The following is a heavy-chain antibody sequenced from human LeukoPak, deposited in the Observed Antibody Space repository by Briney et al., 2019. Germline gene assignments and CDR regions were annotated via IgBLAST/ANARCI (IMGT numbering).Heavy chain of an antibody. CDR1: GYSISNGYY. J-gene: IGHJ3*02. D-gene: IGHD3-16*01. CDR3: ARHSQWGIIPWAFDI. V-gene: IGHV4-38-2*01. Sequence: PSETLSLTCAVSGYSISNGYYWGWVRQPPGKGLEWIATIFESGSTYYSPPLKSRVAISVDTSRNQFSLKLSSVTAADTAVYFCARHSQWGIIPWAFDIWGQGTMVTVSS. CDR2: IFESGST.